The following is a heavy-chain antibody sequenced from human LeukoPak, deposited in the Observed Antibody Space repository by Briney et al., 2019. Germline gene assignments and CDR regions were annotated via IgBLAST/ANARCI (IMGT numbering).Heavy chain of an antibody. Sequence: GGSLRLSCVASGFTFNKYWMSWVRQAPGKGLEWVANIKRDGSERYYVDSVRGRFTISRDNAKNSLYLQMNSLRAEDTAVYYCARELPIYYFDYWGQGTLVTVSS. D-gene: IGHD3-9*01. CDR1: GFTFNKYW. CDR2: IKRDGSER. V-gene: IGHV3-7*01. J-gene: IGHJ4*02. CDR3: ARELPIYYFDY.